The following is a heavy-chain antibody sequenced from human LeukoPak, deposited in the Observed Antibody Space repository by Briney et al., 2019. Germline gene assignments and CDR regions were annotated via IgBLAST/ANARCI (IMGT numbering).Heavy chain of an antibody. CDR1: GFTFSSYW. V-gene: IGHV3-7*03. J-gene: IGHJ4*02. D-gene: IGHD1-26*01. Sequence: GGSLRLSCAASGFTFSSYWMSWVRQAPGKGLEWVANIKQDGGEKYFVDSVKGRFTISGDNAKNSLYLQMNSLSAEDTAVYYCARGNSGNNYRYYFDYWGQGTLVTVSS. CDR3: ARGNSGNNYRYYFDY. CDR2: IKQDGGEK.